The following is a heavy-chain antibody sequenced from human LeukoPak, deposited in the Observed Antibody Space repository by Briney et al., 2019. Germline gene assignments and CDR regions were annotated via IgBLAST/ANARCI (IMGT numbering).Heavy chain of an antibody. V-gene: IGHV3-23*01. CDR1: GFTFSSYA. J-gene: IGHJ4*02. CDR2: ISGSGGST. Sequence: GGSLRLSCAASGFTFSSYAMSWVRQAPGKGLEWVSAISGSGGSTYYADSVKGRFTISRDNSKYTLYLQMNSLRAEDTAVYYCANRDSSGWFPLDYWGQGTLVTVSS. CDR3: ANRDSSGWFPLDY. D-gene: IGHD6-19*01.